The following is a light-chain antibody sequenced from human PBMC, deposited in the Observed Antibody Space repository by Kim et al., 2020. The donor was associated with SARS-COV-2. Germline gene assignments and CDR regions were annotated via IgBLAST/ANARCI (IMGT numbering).Light chain of an antibody. Sequence: SPGESAALACSARQSVSSSYLAWYQQKPGQAPRLLIYGASSRATGIPDRFSGSGSGTDFTLTISRLEPEDFAVYYCQQYGSSPPYTFGQGTKLEIK. J-gene: IGKJ2*01. CDR2: GAS. V-gene: IGKV3-20*01. CDR3: QQYGSSPPYT. CDR1: QSVSSSY.